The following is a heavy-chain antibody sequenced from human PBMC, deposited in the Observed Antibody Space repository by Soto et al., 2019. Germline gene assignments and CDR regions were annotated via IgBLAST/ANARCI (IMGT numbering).Heavy chain of an antibody. CDR3: ARGRRRAQLRIAAAGTGGGYYYYGMDV. V-gene: IGHV4-59*01. D-gene: IGHD6-13*01. J-gene: IGHJ6*02. Sequence: SETLSLTCTVSGGSISSYYWSWIRQPPGKGLERIGYIYYSGSTNYNPSLKSRVTISVDTSKNQFPLKLSSVTAADTAVYYCARGRRRAQLRIAAAGTGGGYYYYGMDVWGQGTTVTVSS. CDR2: IYYSGST. CDR1: GGSISSYY.